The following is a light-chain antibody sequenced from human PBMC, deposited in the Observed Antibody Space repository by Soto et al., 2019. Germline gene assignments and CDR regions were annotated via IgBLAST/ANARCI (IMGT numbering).Light chain of an antibody. J-gene: IGKJ1*01. CDR2: DAS. V-gene: IGKV1-5*01. CDR1: QSLNSR. Sequence: DIQLTQSPSTLSASVGDRVTLTCRAAQSLNSRLAWYQHRPGKAPRLLIYDASTLESGVPSRFSGSGSTTEFTLTINNLQPDDLATYICQQYKSYSTFGRGTKVDIK. CDR3: QQYKSYST.